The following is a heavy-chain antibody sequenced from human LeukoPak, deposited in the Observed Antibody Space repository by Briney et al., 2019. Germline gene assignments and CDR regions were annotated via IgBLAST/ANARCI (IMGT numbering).Heavy chain of an antibody. V-gene: IGHV1-24*01. CDR2: FDPEDGET. CDR1: GYILSELS. J-gene: IGHJ4*02. CDR3: ATDLGRGYSYGPLGY. Sequence: GASVKVSCKVSGYILSELSMHWVRQAPGKGLEWMGGFDPEDGETIYAQKFQGRVTMTEDTSTDTAYMELSSLRSEDTAVYYCATDLGRGYSYGPLGYWGQGTLVTVSS. D-gene: IGHD5-18*01.